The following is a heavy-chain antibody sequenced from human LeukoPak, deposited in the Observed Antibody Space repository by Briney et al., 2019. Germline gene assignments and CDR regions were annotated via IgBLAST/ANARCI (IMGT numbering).Heavy chain of an antibody. CDR2: INHSGST. J-gene: IGHJ4*02. Sequence: SETLSLTCTVSGGSISSSSYYWGWIRQPPGKGLEWIGEINHSGSTNYNPSLKSRVTISVDTSKNQFSLKLSSVTAADTAVYYCANEDYWGQGTLVTVSS. CDR3: ANEDY. CDR1: GGSISSSSYY. V-gene: IGHV4-39*07.